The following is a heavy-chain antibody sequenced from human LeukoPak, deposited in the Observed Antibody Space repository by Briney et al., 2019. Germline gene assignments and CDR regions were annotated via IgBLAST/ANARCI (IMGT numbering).Heavy chain of an antibody. D-gene: IGHD2-15*01. Sequence: PGGSLRLSCAASGFTFSSYSMNWVRQAPGKGLEWVSSISSSSSYIYYADSVKGRFTISRDNAKNSLYLQMNSLRAEDTAVYYCARETWSTWQHPEGAFDIWGQGTMVTVSS. V-gene: IGHV3-21*01. J-gene: IGHJ3*02. CDR3: ARETWSTWQHPEGAFDI. CDR1: GFTFSSYS. CDR2: ISSSSSYI.